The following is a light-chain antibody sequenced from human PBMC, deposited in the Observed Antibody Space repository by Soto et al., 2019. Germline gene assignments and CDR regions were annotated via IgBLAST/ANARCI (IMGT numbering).Light chain of an antibody. Sequence: ILMTQSPATLSVSPGEIATLSCXASQSVSRNLEWYXQKXGKAPRXXXYRASTRATGIPARFSGSGSGTEFTLTISSLQSEDFAVYYCQQRSNWPRTFGQGTKVDIK. J-gene: IGKJ1*01. CDR2: RAS. CDR1: QSVSRN. V-gene: IGKV3-15*01. CDR3: QQRSNWPRT.